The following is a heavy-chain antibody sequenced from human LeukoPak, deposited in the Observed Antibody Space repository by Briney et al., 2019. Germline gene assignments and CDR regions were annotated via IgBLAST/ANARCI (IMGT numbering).Heavy chain of an antibody. Sequence: ASVKVSCKASGYTFTSYGISWVRQAPGQGLEWMGWINPGNGNTKYSQKFQGRVTITRDTSASTAYMELSSLRSKDTAVYYCARDRGGAGDFDYWGQGTLVTVSS. V-gene: IGHV1-3*01. D-gene: IGHD3-16*01. CDR1: GYTFTSYG. J-gene: IGHJ4*02. CDR3: ARDRGGAGDFDY. CDR2: INPGNGNT.